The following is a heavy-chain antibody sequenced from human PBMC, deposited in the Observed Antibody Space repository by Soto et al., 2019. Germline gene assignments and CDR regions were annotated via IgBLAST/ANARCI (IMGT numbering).Heavy chain of an antibody. CDR1: GFTFSSYA. CDR2: IGGSGGST. J-gene: IGHJ6*02. CDR3: AKAGITVTYYGYGMDV. D-gene: IGHD6-19*01. Sequence: EVQLLESGGGLVQPGGSLRLSCAASGFTFSSYAMSWVRQAPGKGLEWVSAIGGSGGSTYYADSVRGRFTISRDNSKNTLYLQMNSLRAEDTAVYYCAKAGITVTYYGYGMDVWGQGTTVTVAS. V-gene: IGHV3-23*01.